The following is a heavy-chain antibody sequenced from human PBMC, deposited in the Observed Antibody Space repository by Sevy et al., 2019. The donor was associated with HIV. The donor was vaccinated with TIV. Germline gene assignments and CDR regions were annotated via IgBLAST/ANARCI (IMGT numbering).Heavy chain of an antibody. CDR2: ISGSGTRT. J-gene: IGHJ6*03. CDR1: GFSFDSYG. CDR3: AKGGGGHYDPDEIGYYFYYYNMDV. V-gene: IGHV3-23*01. D-gene: IGHD3-22*01. Sequence: GGSLRLSCAVSGFSFDSYGMTWVRQAPGKGLEWVSGISGSGTRTYYADSVKGRFSISRDNSKNRLYLQTNSLRSEDTAVYDGAKGGGGHYDPDEIGYYFYYYNMDVWGKGTTVTVSS.